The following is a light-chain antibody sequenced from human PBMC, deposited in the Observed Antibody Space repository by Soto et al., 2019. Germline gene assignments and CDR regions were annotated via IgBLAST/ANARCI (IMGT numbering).Light chain of an antibody. Sequence: VITQSPAILCVSPGERATLSCRASQGIGDTLAWYQHKPGKPPRLLIYDPSTRDTGVPTRFSGSGSRAEFTLTINSLQPADVQVDXXXXXXXXXLXFXGGTQVQIK. V-gene: IGKV3-15*01. J-gene: IGKJ4*01. CDR1: QGIGDT. CDR3: XXXXXXXLX. CDR2: DPS.